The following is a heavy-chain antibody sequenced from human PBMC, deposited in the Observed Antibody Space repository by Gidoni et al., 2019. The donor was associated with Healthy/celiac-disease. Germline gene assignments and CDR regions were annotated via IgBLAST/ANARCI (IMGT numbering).Heavy chain of an antibody. D-gene: IGHD2-15*01. Sequence: EVQLVESGGGLVKPGGSLRLSCAASGFPFSSHSMNWVRQAPGKGLEWVSSISSSSISIYYADSVKGRFTIYRDNAKNSLYLQMNGLSAEDAAVYYCARGGWGVVAKLGNYFDYWGQGTLVTVSS. V-gene: IGHV3-21*01. CDR3: ARGGWGVVAKLGNYFDY. J-gene: IGHJ4*02. CDR1: GFPFSSHS. CDR2: ISSSSISI.